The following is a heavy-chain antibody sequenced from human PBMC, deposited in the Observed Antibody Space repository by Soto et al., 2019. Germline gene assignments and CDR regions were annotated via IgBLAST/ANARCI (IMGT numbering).Heavy chain of an antibody. Sequence: PSETLSLTCTVSGGSISTYYWNWIRQPPGKGLEWIGYIYYSRSTNYNPSLKSRVSISVDTSKNQLSLKLSSVTAADTAVYYCARVPDYWGQGTLVTVSS. CDR3: ARVPDY. CDR2: IYYSRST. J-gene: IGHJ4*02. V-gene: IGHV4-59*12. CDR1: GGSISTYY.